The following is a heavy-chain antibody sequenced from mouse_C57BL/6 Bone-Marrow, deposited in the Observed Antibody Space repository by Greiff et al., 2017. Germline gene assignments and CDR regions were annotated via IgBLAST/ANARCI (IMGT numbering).Heavy chain of an antibody. CDR1: GYSFTGYY. CDR3: ARGGILWFAY. CDR2: INPSTGGT. J-gene: IGHJ3*01. V-gene: IGHV1-42*01. Sequence: EVQLQESGPELVKPGASVKISCKASGYSFTGYYMNWVKQSPEKSLEWIGEINPSTGGTTYNQKFKAKATLTVDKSSSTAYMQLKSLTSEDSAVYYCARGGILWFAYWGQGTLVTVSA.